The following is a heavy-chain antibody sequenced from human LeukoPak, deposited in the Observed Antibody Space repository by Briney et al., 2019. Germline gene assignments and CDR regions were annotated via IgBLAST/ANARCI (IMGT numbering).Heavy chain of an antibody. CDR3: ARGRSRNFDWLLVGRPQSWFDP. CDR2: INHSGST. J-gene: IGHJ5*02. V-gene: IGHV4-34*01. D-gene: IGHD3-9*01. Sequence: SETLSLTCAVYGGSFSGYYWSWIRQPPGKGLEWIGEINHSGSTNYNPSLKGRVTISVDTSKNQFSLKLSSVTAADTAVYYCARGRSRNFDWLLVGRPQSWFDPWGQGTLVTVSS. CDR1: GGSFSGYY.